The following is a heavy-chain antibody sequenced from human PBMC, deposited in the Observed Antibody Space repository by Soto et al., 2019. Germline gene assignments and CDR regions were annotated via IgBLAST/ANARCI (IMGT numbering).Heavy chain of an antibody. CDR3: ARSPPYPTGWPLY. J-gene: IGHJ1*01. CDR1: GYTFTTYT. D-gene: IGHD6-19*01. CDR2: INAGNGKT. Sequence: ASVKVSCKASGYTFTTYTIQWVRQAPGQSPEWMGWINAGNGKTKYSQRFQGRVTITRDTSATTAYLELSSLTSEDTAVYYCARSPPYPTGWPLYWGQGTQVTVSS. V-gene: IGHV1-3*01.